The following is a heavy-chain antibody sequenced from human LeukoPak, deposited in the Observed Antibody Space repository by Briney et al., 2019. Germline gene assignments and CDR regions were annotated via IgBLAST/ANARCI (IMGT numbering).Heavy chain of an antibody. Sequence: SETLSLTCAVYGGSFSGYYWSWIRQPPGKGLEWIGEINHSGSTNYNPSLKSRVTISVDTSKNQFSLKLSSVTAADTAVYYCARNIPFDYWGQGTLITVSS. CDR3: ARNIPFDY. D-gene: IGHD1/OR15-1a*01. V-gene: IGHV4-34*01. CDR1: GGSFSGYY. J-gene: IGHJ4*02. CDR2: INHSGST.